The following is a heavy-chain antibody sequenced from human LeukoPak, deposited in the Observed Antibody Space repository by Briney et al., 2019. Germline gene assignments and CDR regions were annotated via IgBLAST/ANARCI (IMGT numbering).Heavy chain of an antibody. Sequence: SVKVSCKASGGTFSNYGICWVRQAPGQGLEWMGGIIPIFGTANYAQKFQGRVTITADESTATVYMELSSLRSEDTAVYYCARDITMVCRVYFDYWGQGTLVTVSS. J-gene: IGHJ4*02. CDR2: IIPIFGTA. CDR1: GGTFSNYG. CDR3: ARDITMVCRVYFDY. D-gene: IGHD3-10*01. V-gene: IGHV1-69*01.